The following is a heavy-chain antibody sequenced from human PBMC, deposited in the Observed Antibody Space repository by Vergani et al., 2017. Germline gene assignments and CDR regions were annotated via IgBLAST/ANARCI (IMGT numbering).Heavy chain of an antibody. CDR2: ISVSVGST. CDR1: GFTFSSYA. D-gene: IGHD2-2*03. CDR3: AKGEFGFCTSTSCPIFDD. Sequence: EVQLLESGGGLVQPGGSLRLSCAASGFTFSSYAISWVRQAPGKGLEWVSAISVSVGSTYYADSVKGRFTISRDNSKNTLYLQMNSLRADDTAVYYCAKGEFGFCTSTSCPIFDDWGQGTLVIVSS. V-gene: IGHV3-23*01. J-gene: IGHJ4*02.